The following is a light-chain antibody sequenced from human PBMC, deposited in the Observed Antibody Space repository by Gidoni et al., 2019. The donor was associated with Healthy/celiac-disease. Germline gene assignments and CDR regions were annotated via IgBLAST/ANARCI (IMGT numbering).Light chain of an antibody. Sequence: DIQLTQSPSSLSASVGDRVTITCRASQSISSYLNWYQQKPGKAPKLLIYAASSLQSRVPSRFSVSGSGTDFTLTISSLQPEDFATYYCQQSHSTPPTFGQVTKLEIK. J-gene: IGKJ2*01. CDR3: QQSHSTPPT. CDR2: AAS. CDR1: QSISSY. V-gene: IGKV1-39*01.